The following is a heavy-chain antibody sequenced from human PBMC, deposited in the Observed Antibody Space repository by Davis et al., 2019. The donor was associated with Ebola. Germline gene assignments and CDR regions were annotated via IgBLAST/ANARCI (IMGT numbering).Heavy chain of an antibody. D-gene: IGHD3-3*01. Sequence: SETLSLTCAVYGGSFSGYYWSWIRQPPGKGLEWIGENNHSGSTNYNPSLKSRVTISVDTSKNQSSLKLSSVTAADTAVYYCARSDFWSGYYYHYGMDVWGQGTTVTVSS. CDR2: NNHSGST. CDR1: GGSFSGYY. CDR3: ARSDFWSGYYYHYGMDV. J-gene: IGHJ6*02. V-gene: IGHV4-34*01.